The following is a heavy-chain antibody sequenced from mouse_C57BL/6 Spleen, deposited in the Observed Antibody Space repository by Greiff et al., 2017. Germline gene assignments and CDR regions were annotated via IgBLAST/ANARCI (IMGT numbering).Heavy chain of an antibody. CDR1: GFTFTDYY. V-gene: IGHV7-3*01. CDR2: IRKKANGYTT. CDR3: ARYRANWDAMDY. Sequence: DVKLVESGGGLVQPGGSLSLSCAASGFTFTDYYMSWVRQPPGKALEWLGFIRKKANGYTTAYSASVKGRLTISRDNSQRILYLQMNALRAEDSATYYCARYRANWDAMDYWGQGTSVTVSS. J-gene: IGHJ4*01. D-gene: IGHD4-1*01.